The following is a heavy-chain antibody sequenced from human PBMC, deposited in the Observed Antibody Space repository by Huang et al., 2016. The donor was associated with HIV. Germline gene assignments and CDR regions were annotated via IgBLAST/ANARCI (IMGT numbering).Heavy chain of an antibody. Sequence: QVQLVQSGAEVKKPGASVKVSCKASGYTFTNYAINWVRQAPGQSLEWMGWISGYNGKTNSAQKVQGRVTMTKATSTSTAYMELRSRISDDTAVYYCARERYYYDRSGYYTPVEYFPHWGQGTLVTVSS. J-gene: IGHJ1*01. CDR1: GYTFTNYA. CDR3: ARERYYYDRSGYYTPVEYFPH. D-gene: IGHD3-22*01. V-gene: IGHV1-18*01. CDR2: ISGYNGKT.